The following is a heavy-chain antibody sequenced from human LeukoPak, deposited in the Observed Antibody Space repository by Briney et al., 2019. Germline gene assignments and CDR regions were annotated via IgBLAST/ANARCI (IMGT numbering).Heavy chain of an antibody. CDR2: INHSGST. CDR3: LLMITFGGVISDY. J-gene: IGHJ4*02. D-gene: IGHD3-16*02. V-gene: IGHV4-34*01. CDR1: GGSFSGYY. Sequence: PSETLSLTCAAYGGSFSGYYWSWIRQPPGKGLEWIGEINHSGSTNYNPSLKSRVTISVDTSKNQFSLKLSSVTAADTAVYYCLLMITFGGVISDYWGQGTLVTVSS.